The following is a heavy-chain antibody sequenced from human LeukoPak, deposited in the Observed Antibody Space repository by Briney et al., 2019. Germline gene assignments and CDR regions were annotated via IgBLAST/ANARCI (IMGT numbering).Heavy chain of an antibody. D-gene: IGHD4-17*01. CDR3: VRGDGNYGGFDP. CDR1: GGTFSSYA. Sequence: GASVKVSCKASGGTFSSYAISWVRQAPGQGLEWMGVIIPIFGTANYAQKFQGRVTITADESTSTAYMELSSLRSEDTAVYYCVRGDGNYGGFDPWGQGTLVTVSS. J-gene: IGHJ5*02. V-gene: IGHV1-69*13. CDR2: IIPIFGTA.